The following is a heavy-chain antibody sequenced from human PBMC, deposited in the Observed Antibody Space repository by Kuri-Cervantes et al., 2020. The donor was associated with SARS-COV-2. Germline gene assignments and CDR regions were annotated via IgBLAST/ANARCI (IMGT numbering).Heavy chain of an antibody. CDR1: GGTFSRYA. Sequence: SVKVSCKASGGTFSRYAISWVRQAPGQGLEWMGRIIPIFGTANYAQKFQGRVTITADESTSTAYMELSSLISEDTAVYYCARGYYDILTGYPFDYWGQGTRVTVSS. D-gene: IGHD3-9*01. CDR2: IIPIFGTA. J-gene: IGHJ4*02. CDR3: ARGYYDILTGYPFDY. V-gene: IGHV1-69*13.